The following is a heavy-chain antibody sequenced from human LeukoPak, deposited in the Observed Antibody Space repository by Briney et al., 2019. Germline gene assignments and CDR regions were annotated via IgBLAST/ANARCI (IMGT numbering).Heavy chain of an antibody. Sequence: GGSLRLSCAASGFTFSSYGMHWVRQAPGKGLEWVAFIRYDGSNKYYADSVKGRFTISRDNSKNTLYLQMNSLRDEDTAVYYCAKGFSGGILAGYPDYWGQGTLVTVSS. CDR1: GFTFSSYG. CDR2: IRYDGSNK. CDR3: AKGFSGGILAGYPDY. V-gene: IGHV3-30*02. D-gene: IGHD3-9*01. J-gene: IGHJ4*02.